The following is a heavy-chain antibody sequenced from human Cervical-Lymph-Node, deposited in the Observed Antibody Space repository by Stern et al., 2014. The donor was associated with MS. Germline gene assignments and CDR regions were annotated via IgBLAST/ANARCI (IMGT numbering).Heavy chain of an antibody. Sequence: QLVQSGADVKRPGSSVNVSCKAYGDTIDRVTVNWVRQVPGQALEWIGGIMSRLGSTNFARKIRHRLSITAEQTTNTIFLDFSSLKADDTAMYYCVRGMSGCGAWYFDLWGRGTLVIVSS. V-gene: IGHV1-69*01. J-gene: IGHJ2*01. CDR3: VRGMSGCGAWYFDL. D-gene: IGHD6-19*01. CDR2: IMSRLGST. CDR1: GDTIDRVT.